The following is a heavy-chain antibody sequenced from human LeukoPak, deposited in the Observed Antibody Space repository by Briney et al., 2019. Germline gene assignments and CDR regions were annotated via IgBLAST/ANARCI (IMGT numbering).Heavy chain of an antibody. J-gene: IGHJ6*03. CDR1: GGSISSGSYY. CDR2: IYTSGST. CDR3: ARCPPYLVANYYYYYMDV. Sequence: SETLSLTCTVSGGSISSGSYYWSWIRQPAGKGLEWIGRIYTSGSTNYNPSLKSRVTISVDTSKNQFSLKLSSVTAADTAVYYCARCPPYLVANYYYYYMDVWGKGTTVTVSS. V-gene: IGHV4-61*02. D-gene: IGHD2-8*02.